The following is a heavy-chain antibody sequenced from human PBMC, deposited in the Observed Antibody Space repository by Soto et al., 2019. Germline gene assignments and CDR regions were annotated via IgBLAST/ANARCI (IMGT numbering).Heavy chain of an antibody. V-gene: IGHV3-15*01. Sequence: GSLRLSCAASGFTFSNAWMSWVRQAPGKGLEWVGRIKSKTDGGTTDYAAPVKGRFTISRDDSKNTLYLQMNSLKTEDTAVYYCTTDPIVGATPLDYWGQGTLVTVSS. D-gene: IGHD1-26*01. CDR1: GFTFSNAW. J-gene: IGHJ4*02. CDR2: IKSKTDGGTT. CDR3: TTDPIVGATPLDY.